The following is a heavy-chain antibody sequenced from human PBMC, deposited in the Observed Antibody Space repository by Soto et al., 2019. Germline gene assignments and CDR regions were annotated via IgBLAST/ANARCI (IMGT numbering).Heavy chain of an antibody. D-gene: IGHD3-9*01. CDR1: GYSFRNYW. CDR2: IYPGDSDT. Sequence: PGESLKISCQGFGYSFRNYWIGWVPQIPGKGLEWMGIIYPGDSDTRYSPSFQGQVTISADKSISTAYLQWSSLKASDTAMYYCARPDILTGYRREYGMDVWGQGTTVTVS. CDR3: ARPDILTGYRREYGMDV. J-gene: IGHJ6*02. V-gene: IGHV5-51*01.